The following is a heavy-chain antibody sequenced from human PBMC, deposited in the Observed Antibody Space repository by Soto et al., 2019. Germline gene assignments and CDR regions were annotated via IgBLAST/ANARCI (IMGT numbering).Heavy chain of an antibody. J-gene: IGHJ6*02. Sequence: QVQLVESGGGVVQPGRSLRLSCAASGFTFSSYGMHWVRQAPGKGLEWVAVIWYDGSNKYYADSVKGRFTISRDNSKNTLYRQMSGLRAEVTAVYYCARDFGYYGYYYGMDVWGQGTTVTVSS. CDR2: IWYDGSNK. D-gene: IGHD3-10*01. CDR3: ARDFGYYGYYYGMDV. V-gene: IGHV3-33*01. CDR1: GFTFSSYG.